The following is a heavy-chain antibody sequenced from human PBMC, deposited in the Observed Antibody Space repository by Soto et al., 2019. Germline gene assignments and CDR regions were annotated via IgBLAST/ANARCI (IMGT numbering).Heavy chain of an antibody. D-gene: IGHD2-2*01. J-gene: IGHJ6*03. CDR1: EFSFSSYG. Sequence: QVQLVESGGGVVQPGRSLRLSCAASEFSFSSYGMHWVRQAPYKGLEWVAVIWYDGSNKYYADSVKGRFTISRDNSKNKLYLQMNTLRAEDTAVYYCATEPAASPPYYYYYYYMDVWGKGTTVTVSS. CDR3: ATEPAASPPYYYYYYYMDV. CDR2: IWYDGSNK. V-gene: IGHV3-33*01.